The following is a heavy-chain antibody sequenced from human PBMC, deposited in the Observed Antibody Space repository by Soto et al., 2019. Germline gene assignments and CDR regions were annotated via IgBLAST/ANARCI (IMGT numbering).Heavy chain of an antibody. Sequence: SQTLSLTCVISGDSVSSNSAAWNWIRQSPSRGLEWLGRTYYRSKWYNDYAVSVKSRITINPDTSKNQFSLQLNSVTPEDTAVYYCAREAETLNYYYYGMDVWGQGTTVTVSS. CDR2: TYYRSKWYN. CDR3: AREAETLNYYYYGMDV. V-gene: IGHV6-1*01. D-gene: IGHD3-16*01. CDR1: GDSVSSNSAA. J-gene: IGHJ6*02.